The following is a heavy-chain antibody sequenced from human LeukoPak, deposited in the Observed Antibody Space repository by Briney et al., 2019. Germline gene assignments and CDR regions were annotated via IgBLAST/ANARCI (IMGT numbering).Heavy chain of an antibody. D-gene: IGHD3-16*02. V-gene: IGHV2-5*01. Sequence: SGPTPVNPTQTLTLTCTFSGFSLSTSGVGVGWIRQPPGKALEWLALIYWNDDKRYSPSLKSRLTITKDTSKNQVVLTMTNMDPVDTATYYCAHLTIGYDYVWGSYRYHGPFDYWGQGTLVTVSS. CDR2: IYWNDDK. CDR1: GFSLSTSGVG. CDR3: AHLTIGYDYVWGSYRYHGPFDY. J-gene: IGHJ4*02.